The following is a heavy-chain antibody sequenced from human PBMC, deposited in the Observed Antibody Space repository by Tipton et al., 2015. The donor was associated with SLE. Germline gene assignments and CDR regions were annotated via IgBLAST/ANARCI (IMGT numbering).Heavy chain of an antibody. D-gene: IGHD5-24*01. CDR1: GGSISSYY. CDR3: ARGWGYRNY. Sequence: GLVKPSETLSLTCTVSGGSISSYYWSWIQQPPGKGLEWIGYIHHSGSTNYNPSLKSRVTISVDTTKNQFSLKLSAVTAADTAVYYCARGWGYRNYWGQGTLVTVSS. J-gene: IGHJ4*02. V-gene: IGHV4-59*01. CDR2: IHHSGST.